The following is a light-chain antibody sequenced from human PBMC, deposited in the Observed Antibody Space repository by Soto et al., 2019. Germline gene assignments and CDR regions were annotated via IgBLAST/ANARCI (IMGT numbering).Light chain of an antibody. V-gene: IGKV3D-15*01. Sequence: EIVLTQSPGTLSLSPGERATLSCKASQSITNSELAWYQQRPGQAPRLLIYGASSRATGIPDRFRGSGSGSEFTLTISGLQSEDFAVYYCQQYNDRPPITFGQGTRLEIK. CDR2: GAS. J-gene: IGKJ5*01. CDR3: QQYNDRPPIT. CDR1: QSITNS.